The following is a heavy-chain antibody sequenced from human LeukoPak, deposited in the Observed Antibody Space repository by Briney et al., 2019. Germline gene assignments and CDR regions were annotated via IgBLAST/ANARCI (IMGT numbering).Heavy chain of an antibody. CDR1: GFTFSSYA. CDR3: ADYDYGDYVGFDY. V-gene: IGHV3-23*01. Sequence: PGRSLRLSCAASGFTFSSYAMSWVRQAPGKGLEWVSAISGSGGSSYYADSVKGRFTISRDNSKNTLYLQMNSLRAEDTAVYYCADYDYGDYVGFDYWGQGTLVTVSS. D-gene: IGHD4-17*01. J-gene: IGHJ4*02. CDR2: ISGSGGSS.